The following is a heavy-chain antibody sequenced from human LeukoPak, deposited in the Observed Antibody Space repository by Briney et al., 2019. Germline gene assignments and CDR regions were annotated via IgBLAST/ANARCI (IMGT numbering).Heavy chain of an antibody. CDR1: GGTFSSYP. Sequence: SVKVSCKASGGTFSSYPISWVRQAPGQGLEWMGRIIPLLTIPNYADSFQGRVTINADKSTSTAYLELSSLRSEDTAVYYCAREGWDYSDTSGSLYFDYWGQGTLVTVSS. D-gene: IGHD3-22*01. CDR2: IIPLLTIP. J-gene: IGHJ4*02. V-gene: IGHV1-69*04. CDR3: AREGWDYSDTSGSLYFDY.